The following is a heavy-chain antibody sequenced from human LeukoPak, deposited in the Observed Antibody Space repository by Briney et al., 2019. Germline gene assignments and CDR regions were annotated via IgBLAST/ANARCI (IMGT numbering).Heavy chain of an antibody. V-gene: IGHV3-23*01. Sequence: GGSLRLSCAASGFTFSSYAMSWVRQAPGKGLEWVSAISGSGGSTYYADSVKGRFTISRDNSKNTLYLQMNSLRAEDTAVYYCAKDYYDSSGYPRLDAFDIWGQGTMVTVSS. D-gene: IGHD3-22*01. J-gene: IGHJ3*02. CDR3: AKDYYDSSGYPRLDAFDI. CDR1: GFTFSSYA. CDR2: ISGSGGST.